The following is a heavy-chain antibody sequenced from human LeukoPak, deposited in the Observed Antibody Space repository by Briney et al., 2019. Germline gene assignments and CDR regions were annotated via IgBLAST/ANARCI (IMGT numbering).Heavy chain of an antibody. Sequence: GGSLRLSCAASGFTFSSYAMSWVRQAPGKGLEWVSAISGSGGSTYYADSVKGRFTISRDNSKNTLYLQMNSLRAEDTAVYYCAKDLPYYGESPWWFDPWGQGTLVTVSS. CDR1: GFTFSSYA. CDR3: AKDLPYYGESPWWFDP. CDR2: ISGSGGST. J-gene: IGHJ5*02. V-gene: IGHV3-23*01. D-gene: IGHD4-17*01.